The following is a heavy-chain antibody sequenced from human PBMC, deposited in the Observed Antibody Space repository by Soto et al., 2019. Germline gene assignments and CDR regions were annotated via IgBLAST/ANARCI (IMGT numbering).Heavy chain of an antibody. Sequence: PSETLSLTCTVSGGSINSYYWSWIRQPPGKGLEWIGYIYYSGSTNYNPSLKSRVTISVDTSKNQFSLKLSSVAAADTAVYYCARGPSTNYYLDRWGQGTLVTVSS. CDR3: ARGPSTNYYLDR. V-gene: IGHV4-59*08. CDR1: GGSINSYY. D-gene: IGHD1-1*01. CDR2: IYYSGST. J-gene: IGHJ4*02.